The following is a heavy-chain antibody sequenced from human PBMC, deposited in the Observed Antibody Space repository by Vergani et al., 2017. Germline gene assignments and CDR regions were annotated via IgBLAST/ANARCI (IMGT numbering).Heavy chain of an antibody. Sequence: QVQLVQSGAEVKKPGASVKVSCKASGYTFTSYYMHWVRQAPGQGLEWMGIINPSGGSTSYAQKFQGRVTITADESTSTAYMELSSLRSEDTAVYYCARGYCSSTSCYRKNWFDPWGQGTLVTVSS. J-gene: IGHJ5*02. CDR1: GYTFTSYY. V-gene: IGHV1-46*01. CDR2: INPSGGST. CDR3: ARGYCSSTSCYRKNWFDP. D-gene: IGHD2-2*02.